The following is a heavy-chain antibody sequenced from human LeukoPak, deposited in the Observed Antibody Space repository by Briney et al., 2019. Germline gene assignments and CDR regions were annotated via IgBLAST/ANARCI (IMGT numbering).Heavy chain of an antibody. CDR2: IIDNGYIT. CDR3: AKLGGQEVHNYYVAV. J-gene: IGHJ6*03. Sequence: GGSLRLSCAASGFDLGHYEVNWVRQAPGKGLEGVSGIIDNGYITYYANSVRGRFTISRDNSKNTLFLQMNSLRAEDTAVYYCAKLGGQEVHNYYVAVWGKGTTVAVSS. D-gene: IGHD3-16*01. CDR1: GFDLGHYE. V-gene: IGHV3-23*01.